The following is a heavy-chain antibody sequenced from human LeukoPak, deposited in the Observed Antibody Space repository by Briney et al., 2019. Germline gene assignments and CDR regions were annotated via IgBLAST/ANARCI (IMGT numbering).Heavy chain of an antibody. J-gene: IGHJ5*02. V-gene: IGHV3-23*01. CDR3: AKGKAYNNLDWFDP. CDR1: GFTFSSFA. Sequence: GGSLRLSCAASGFTFSSFAMTWVRQAPGKGLEWVSSIIGTGVSTFYANSVKGRFTISRDNSKNTLYLQMNSLRAEDTAVYYCAKGKAYNNLDWFDPWGQGTLVTVSS. D-gene: IGHD4-11*01. CDR2: IIGTGVST.